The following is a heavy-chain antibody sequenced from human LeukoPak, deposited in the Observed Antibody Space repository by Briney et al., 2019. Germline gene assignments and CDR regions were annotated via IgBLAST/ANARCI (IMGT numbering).Heavy chain of an antibody. Sequence: GGSLRLSCAGSGFTFSNYEMHWVRQVAGGGLEWVSAIGIGGDTFYTGSVKGRFTISRENAKNSFFLQMNSLSAGDTALYYCVRERSVTSSDGFDIWGQGTMVTVSS. CDR2: IGIGGDT. J-gene: IGHJ3*02. D-gene: IGHD3-3*01. CDR3: VRERSVTSSDGFDI. V-gene: IGHV3-13*01. CDR1: GFTFSNYE.